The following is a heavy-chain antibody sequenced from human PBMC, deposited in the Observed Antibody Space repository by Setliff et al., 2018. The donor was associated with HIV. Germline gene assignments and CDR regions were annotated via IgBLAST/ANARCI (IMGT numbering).Heavy chain of an antibody. CDR1: GYSFTRYD. CDR2: ISGHNGDT. D-gene: IGHD6-19*01. J-gene: IGHJ4*02. Sequence: ASVKVSCKASGYSFTRYDVTWVRQAPGQRLEWMGGISGHNGDTKYPQKFQGRVTMTTDTSTNTAYMELRSLTSDDTAVYYCARDGFRAGYSSGWSDYWGQGTLVTVSS. V-gene: IGHV1-18*01. CDR3: ARDGFRAGYSSGWSDY.